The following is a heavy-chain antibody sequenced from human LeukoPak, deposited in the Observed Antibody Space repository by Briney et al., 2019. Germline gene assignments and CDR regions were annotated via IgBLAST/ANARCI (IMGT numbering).Heavy chain of an antibody. CDR1: GGSISSGSYY. CDR3: ARARGGGSYRGYYFDY. CDR2: IYTSGST. V-gene: IGHV4-61*02. J-gene: IGHJ4*02. Sequence: SQTLSLTCTVSGGSISSGSYYWSWIRQPAGKGLEWIGRIYTSGSTNYNPSLKSPVTISVDTSKNQFSLKLSSVTAADTAVYYCARARGGGSYRGYYFDYWGQGTLVTVSS. D-gene: IGHD1-26*01.